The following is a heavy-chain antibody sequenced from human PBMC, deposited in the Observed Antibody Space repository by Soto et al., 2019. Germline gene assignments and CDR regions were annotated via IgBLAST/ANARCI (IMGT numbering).Heavy chain of an antibody. J-gene: IGHJ5*02. Sequence: QVQLVQSGAEVKKPGSSVKVSCKASGGTFSSYAISWVRQAPGQGLEWMGGIIPIFGTANYAQKFQGRVTTTADESTRTAYMELSSLRSEDTAVYYCASASPPRTYGDYAVGFEPWGQGSLVTVSS. V-gene: IGHV1-69*12. CDR1: GGTFSSYA. CDR3: ASASPPRTYGDYAVGFEP. D-gene: IGHD4-17*01. CDR2: IIPIFGTA.